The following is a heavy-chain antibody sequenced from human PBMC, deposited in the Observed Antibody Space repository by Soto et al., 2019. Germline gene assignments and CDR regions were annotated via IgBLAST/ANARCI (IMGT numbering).Heavy chain of an antibody. Sequence: EVQLLESGGGLAQPGESLTLSCAASGFMFSGYAMSWVRQAPGKGLEWVSAVSNSGTSTSYADSVKGRFTISRDNSKNPLYLQMGSLGAEDTALYYCVKDLAESGWFDPWAREPWSSSPQ. J-gene: IGHJ5*02. CDR2: VSNSGTST. V-gene: IGHV3-23*01. D-gene: IGHD2-15*01. CDR3: VKDLAESGWFDP. CDR1: GFMFSGYA.